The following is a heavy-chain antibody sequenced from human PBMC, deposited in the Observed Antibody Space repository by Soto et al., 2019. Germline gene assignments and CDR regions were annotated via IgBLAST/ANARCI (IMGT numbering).Heavy chain of an antibody. V-gene: IGHV5-51*01. J-gene: IGHJ4*02. CDR3: ARAREPQQLDLYFDY. D-gene: IGHD6-13*01. CDR1: GYSFTSYW. Sequence: GESLKISCKGSGYSFTSYWIGWVRQMPGKGLEWMGIIYPGDSDTRYSPSFQGQVTISADKSISTAYLQWSSLKASDTAMYHCARAREPQQLDLYFDYWGQGTLVTVSS. CDR2: IYPGDSDT.